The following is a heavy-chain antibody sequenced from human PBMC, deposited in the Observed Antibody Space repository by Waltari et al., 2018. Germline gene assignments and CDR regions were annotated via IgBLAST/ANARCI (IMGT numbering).Heavy chain of an antibody. D-gene: IGHD2-21*02. CDR3: AGTATAFLDS. CDR2: VSSGGDNH. CDR1: GFSPRASV. V-gene: IGHV3-33*05. Sequence: QLAESGGGLVQPGQSLRLSCPVSGFSPRASVLHWIRRPPGKSPEWLASVSSGGDNHFYADSVKGRFVISTDNSKRMLFLQMKNLRRNDTAVYFCAGTATAFLDSWGQGTLVTVAS. J-gene: IGHJ1*01.